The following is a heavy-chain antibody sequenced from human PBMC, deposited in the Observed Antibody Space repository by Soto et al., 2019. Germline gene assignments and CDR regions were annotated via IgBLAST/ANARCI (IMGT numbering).Heavy chain of an antibody. Sequence: EAQLLQSGGGLIPPGGSLRLSCVASGFAFGNYPMAWVRQTPGKGLQWISTISGTGGMTDYEDSVRGRFTVSIDHHKNPGDLKRNRVGGNAGAVYCGGKDHTLPRGIGPYDIGGQDIMV. CDR3: GKDHTLPRGIGPYDI. D-gene: IGHD3-10*01. CDR2: ISGTGGMT. V-gene: IGHV3-23*01. CDR1: GFAFGNYP. J-gene: IGHJ3*02.